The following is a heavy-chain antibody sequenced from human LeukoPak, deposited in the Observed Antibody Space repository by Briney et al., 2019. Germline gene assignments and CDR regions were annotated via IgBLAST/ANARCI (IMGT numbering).Heavy chain of an antibody. D-gene: IGHD4-23*01. CDR3: ARVGVDSSGNVLKYFFDY. Sequence: SETLSLTCTVSGYSISSGYYWGWIRQPPGKGLEWIGSIYHSGSTYYNPSLKSRVTISVDTSKNQFSLKLSSVTAADTAVYYCARVGVDSSGNVLKYFFDYWGQGTLVTVSS. J-gene: IGHJ4*02. CDR2: IYHSGST. CDR1: GYSISSGYY. V-gene: IGHV4-38-2*02.